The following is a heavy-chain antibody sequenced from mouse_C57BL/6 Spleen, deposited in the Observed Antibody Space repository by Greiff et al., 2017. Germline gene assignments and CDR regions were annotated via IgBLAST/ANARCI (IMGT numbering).Heavy chain of an antibody. CDR2: FYPGGGSI. V-gene: IGHV1-62-2*01. CDR1: GYTFTEYT. D-gene: IGHD2-2*01. J-gene: IGHJ3*01. Sequence: QVQLQQSGAELVKPGASVKLSCTASGYTFTEYTIHWVKQRSGQGLEWIGWFYPGGGSIKYNEKFKDKATLTADKSSSTVYMELSRVTSEDSAVYVCARHEEGRYYGYGGVFAYWGQGTLGTVSA. CDR3: ARHEEGRYYGYGGVFAY.